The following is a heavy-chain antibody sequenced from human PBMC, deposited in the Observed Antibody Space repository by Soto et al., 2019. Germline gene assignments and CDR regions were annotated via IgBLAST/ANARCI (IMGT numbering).Heavy chain of an antibody. CDR3: ASRRGMSVMVFYF. D-gene: IGHD5-18*01. V-gene: IGHV4-39*01. CDR1: GGSIRSSTHY. J-gene: IGHJ4*02. CDR2: TYYSGST. Sequence: QLQLQESGPGLVKPSETLSLTCTVSGGSIRSSTHYWGWIRQPPGKGLEWIGSTYYSGSTYYNPSLKSRVTISVDTSKNQFSLKLSSVTAAHTAVYYCASRRGMSVMVFYFWGQGTLVTVSS.